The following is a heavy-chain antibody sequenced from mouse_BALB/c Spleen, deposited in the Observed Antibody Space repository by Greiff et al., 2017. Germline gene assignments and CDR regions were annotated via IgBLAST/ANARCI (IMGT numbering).Heavy chain of an antibody. CDR3: ARSHYDGAWFAY. D-gene: IGHD1-2*01. Sequence: QVQLKESGPELVKPGASVRISCKASGYTFTSYYIHWVKQRPGQGLEWIGWIYPGNVNTKYNEKFKGKATLTADKSSSTAYMQLSSLTSEDSAVYFCARSHYDGAWFAYWGQGTLVTVSA. J-gene: IGHJ3*01. V-gene: IGHV1S56*01. CDR2: IYPGNVNT. CDR1: GYTFTSYY.